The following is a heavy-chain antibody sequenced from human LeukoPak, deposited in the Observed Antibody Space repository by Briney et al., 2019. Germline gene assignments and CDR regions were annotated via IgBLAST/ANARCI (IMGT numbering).Heavy chain of an antibody. Sequence: TSETLSLTCAVSGYSTSSGYYWGWIRQPPGKGLEWIGSIYHSGSTYYNPSLKSRVTISVDTSKNQFSLKLGSVTAADTAVYYCARHRACSSTSCYTGLFDYWGQGTLVTVSS. J-gene: IGHJ4*02. CDR2: IYHSGST. D-gene: IGHD2-2*02. V-gene: IGHV4-38-2*01. CDR1: GYSTSSGYY. CDR3: ARHRACSSTSCYTGLFDY.